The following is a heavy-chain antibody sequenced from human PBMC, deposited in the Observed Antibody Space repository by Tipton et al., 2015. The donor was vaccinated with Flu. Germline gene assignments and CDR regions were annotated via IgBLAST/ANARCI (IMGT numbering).Heavy chain of an antibody. CDR1: GGSFSDFN. D-gene: IGHD6-19*01. J-gene: IGHJ2*01. CDR3: VRLPRYSSGWGRYFDL. CDR2: IHHRGNT. Sequence: TLSLTCGVSGGSFSDFNWGWIRQSPGKGLEWIGEIHHRGNTNYQSSLNSRVSISVVTSKNEVSLRLNSLTAADTAIYFCVRLPRYSSGWGRYFDLWGRGTLATVS. V-gene: IGHV4-34*01.